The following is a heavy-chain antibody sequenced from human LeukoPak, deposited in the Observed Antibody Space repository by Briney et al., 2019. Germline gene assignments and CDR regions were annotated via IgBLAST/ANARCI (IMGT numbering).Heavy chain of an antibody. CDR1: GFTFSSYA. CDR2: ISGSGGST. Sequence: PGGSLRLSCEASGFTFSSYAMSWVRQAPGKGLEWVLGISGSGGSTYYADSVKGRFTISRDNSKNTLYLQMNSLRAEDTAVYYRAKADSSSWLYYFDYWGQGTLVTVSS. CDR3: AKADSSSWLYYFDY. D-gene: IGHD6-13*01. J-gene: IGHJ4*02. V-gene: IGHV3-23*01.